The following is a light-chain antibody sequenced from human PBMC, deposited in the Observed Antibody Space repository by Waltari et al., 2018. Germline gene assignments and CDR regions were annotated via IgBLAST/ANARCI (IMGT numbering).Light chain of an antibody. V-gene: IGKV1-5*01. J-gene: IGKJ1*01. CDR2: DAS. CDR1: QNINKW. Sequence: DIQMTQSPSTLSASVGDRVTVTCRASQNINKWLAWYQQKPRKAPNLLIYDASTLQSGVPSRFSGSGFGTEFTLAISSLQPEDFATYFCQHYNTYPPTFGQGTRVELK. CDR3: QHYNTYPPT.